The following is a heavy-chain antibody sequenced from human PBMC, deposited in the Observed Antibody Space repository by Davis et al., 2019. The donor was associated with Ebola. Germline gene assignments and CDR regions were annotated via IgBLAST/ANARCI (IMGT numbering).Heavy chain of an antibody. V-gene: IGHV1-46*01. D-gene: IGHD2-2*01. CDR2: INPNDGRT. CDR1: GYTFTNYY. Sequence: ASVKVSCKASGYTFTNYYMHWVRQAPGQGLEWMGMINPNDGRTIYAQKFQGRVTITRDTSASTAYMELSSLRSEDTAVYYCARDPYCISTSCYGSWFDPWGQGTLVTVSS. CDR3: ARDPYCISTSCYGSWFDP. J-gene: IGHJ5*02.